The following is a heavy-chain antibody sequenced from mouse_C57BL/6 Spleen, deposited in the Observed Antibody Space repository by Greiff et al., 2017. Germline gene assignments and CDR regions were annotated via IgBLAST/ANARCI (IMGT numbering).Heavy chain of an antibody. CDR2: IYPGDGDT. CDR3: AKDYYGSSLMEY. D-gene: IGHD1-1*01. CDR1: GYAFSSSW. J-gene: IGHJ4*01. V-gene: IGHV1-82*01. Sequence: VKLMESGPELVKPGASVKISCKASGYAFSSSWMNWVKQRPGKGLEWIGRIYPGDGDTNYNGKFKGKATLTADKSSSTAYMQLSSLTSEDSAVYFCAKDYYGSSLMEYWGQGTSVTVSS.